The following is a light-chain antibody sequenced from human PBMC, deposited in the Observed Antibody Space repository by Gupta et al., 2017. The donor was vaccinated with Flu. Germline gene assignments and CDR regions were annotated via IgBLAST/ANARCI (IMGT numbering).Light chain of an antibody. CDR2: DAS. J-gene: IGKJ3*01. Sequence: QSSLSASVGDRVTITCQASQEISKYFNWYQQKPGQAPNLLIYDASKLQTGVPSRFRGSGSGTYFNFTITNRQPEDVATYHCQHTDYSPLTFGHGTKVDI. CDR1: QEISKY. CDR3: QHTDYSPLT. V-gene: IGKV1-33*01.